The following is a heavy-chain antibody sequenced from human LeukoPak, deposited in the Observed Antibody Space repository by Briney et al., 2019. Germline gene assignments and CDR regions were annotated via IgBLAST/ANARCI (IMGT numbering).Heavy chain of an antibody. CDR1: GFTFSTYG. Sequence: GGSLRLSCAASGFTFSTYGMSWVRQAPGKGLERVSSISSSSSYIYYADSVKGRFTISRDNAKNSLYLQMNSLRAEDTAVYYCARPGGGSPYVNYFDYWGQGTLVTVSS. D-gene: IGHD2-15*01. J-gene: IGHJ4*02. V-gene: IGHV3-21*01. CDR2: ISSSSSYI. CDR3: ARPGGGSPYVNYFDY.